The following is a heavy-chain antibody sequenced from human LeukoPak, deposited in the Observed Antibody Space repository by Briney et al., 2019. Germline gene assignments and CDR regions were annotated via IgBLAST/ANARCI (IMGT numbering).Heavy chain of an antibody. CDR1: GFTFSSYA. D-gene: IGHD1-26*01. J-gene: IGHJ3*02. CDR3: AREDSGSYCAFDI. V-gene: IGHV3-30*04. Sequence: GGSLRLSCAASGFTFSSYAMHWVRQAPGKGLEWVAVISYDGSNKYYADSVKGRFTISRDNSKNTLYLQMNSLRAEDTAVYYCAREDSGSYCAFDIWGQGTMVTVSS. CDR2: ISYDGSNK.